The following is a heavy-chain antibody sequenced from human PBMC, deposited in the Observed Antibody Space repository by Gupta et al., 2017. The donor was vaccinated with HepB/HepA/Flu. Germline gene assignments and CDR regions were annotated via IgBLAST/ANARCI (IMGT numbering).Heavy chain of an antibody. CDR2: IGNDGSNK. CDR1: GFTFSSYG. J-gene: IGHJ4*02. CDR3: ARASIAAAPGEDYVDY. V-gene: IGHV3-33*01. D-gene: IGHD6-13*01. Sequence: QVQLVESGGGVVQPGRSLRLSCAASGFTFSSYGMHWVRQAPGKGLGWVSVIGNDGSNKYYAYSEKGRFTISSDNSKTTLYLQMNSLRAEDTAVYYCARASIAAAPGEDYVDYWGQGTLVTVSS.